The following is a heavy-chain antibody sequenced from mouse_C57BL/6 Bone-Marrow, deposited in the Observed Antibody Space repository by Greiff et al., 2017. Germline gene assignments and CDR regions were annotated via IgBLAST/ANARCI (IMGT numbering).Heavy chain of an antibody. CDR3: ARRWLLRGY. Sequence: QVHVKQSGAELVKPGASVKMSCKASGYTFPSYWITWVKQRPGQGLEWIGDIYPGSGSTNYNEKFKSKATLTVDTSSSTAYMQLSSLTSEDSAVYYCARRWLLRGYWGQGTTLTVSS. J-gene: IGHJ2*01. V-gene: IGHV1-55*01. CDR1: GYTFPSYW. D-gene: IGHD2-3*01. CDR2: IYPGSGST.